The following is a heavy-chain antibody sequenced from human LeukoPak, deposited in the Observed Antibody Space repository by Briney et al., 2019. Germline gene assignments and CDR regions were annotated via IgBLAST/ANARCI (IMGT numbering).Heavy chain of an antibody. CDR2: IRYDGSNK. V-gene: IGHV3-30*02. CDR1: GYILNTYY. Sequence: SCKASGYILNTYYMHWVRQAPGKGLEWVAFIRYDGSNKYDADSVKGRFTISRDNSKNTLYLQMNSLRAEDTALYYCATVFGAAYSDYWGQGTQVTVSS. CDR3: ATVFGAAYSDY. J-gene: IGHJ4*02. D-gene: IGHD3-10*01.